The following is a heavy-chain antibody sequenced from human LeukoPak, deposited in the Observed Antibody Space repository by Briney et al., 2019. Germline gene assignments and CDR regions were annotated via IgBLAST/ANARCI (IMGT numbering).Heavy chain of an antibody. J-gene: IGHJ4*02. CDR1: GFSLITSGVG. V-gene: IGHV2-5*02. CDR2: IYWDDDK. CDR3: AHGRSGSSDFDY. Sequence: SGPTLVKPTQTLTLTCSCSGFSLITSGVGVGWIRLSPGKALEWLALIYWDDDKRYSPSLKSRLTITKDTSKNQVVLTMTNKDPVDTATYFCAHGRSGSSDFDYWGQGTLVTVSS. D-gene: IGHD6-6*01.